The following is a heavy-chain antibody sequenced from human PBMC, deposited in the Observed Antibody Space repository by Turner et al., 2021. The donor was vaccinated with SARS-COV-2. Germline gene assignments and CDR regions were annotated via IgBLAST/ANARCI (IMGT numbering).Heavy chain of an antibody. CDR2: ISYDGSNK. D-gene: IGHD2-15*01. CDR3: AKGLGGYCSGGSCYSGIVDY. V-gene: IGHV3-30*18. Sequence: QVQLVESGGGVVQPGRSLRLSCAASGFTFSSYVMHWVRQAPGKGLEWVAVISYDGSNKYYADSVKGRFTISRDNSKNTLYLQMNSLRAEDTAVYYCAKGLGGYCSGGSCYSGIVDYWGQGTLVTVSS. J-gene: IGHJ4*02. CDR1: GFTFSSYV.